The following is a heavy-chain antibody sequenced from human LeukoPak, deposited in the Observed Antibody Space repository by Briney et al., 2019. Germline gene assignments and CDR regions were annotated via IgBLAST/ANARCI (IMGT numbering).Heavy chain of an antibody. J-gene: IGHJ4*02. D-gene: IGHD3-10*01. CDR3: ARAFDGSGSYYHH. Sequence: SETLSLTCTVSGGSISSSSYYWGWIRQPPGKGLEWIGSIYYSGSTYYTPSLKSRVTISVDTSKNQFSLKLSSVTAADTAVYYCARAFDGSGSYYHHWGQGTLVTVSS. CDR2: IYYSGST. CDR1: GGSISSSSYY. V-gene: IGHV4-39*01.